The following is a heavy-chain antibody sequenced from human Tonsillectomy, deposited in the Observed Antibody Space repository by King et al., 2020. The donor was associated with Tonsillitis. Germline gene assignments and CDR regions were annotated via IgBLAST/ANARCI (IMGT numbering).Heavy chain of an antibody. D-gene: IGHD3-9*01. V-gene: IGHV4-28*01. Sequence: QLQESGPGLVKPSDTLSLTCAVSGSSISSSNWWGWIRQPPGKGLEWIGYIYYSGTTYYNPSLKGRVTMSVDTSKNQFSLKVSSETAVDTAVYYCAITPLTGEDYWGQGTLVTVSS. CDR1: GSSISSSNW. CDR2: IYYSGTT. J-gene: IGHJ4*02. CDR3: AITPLTGEDY.